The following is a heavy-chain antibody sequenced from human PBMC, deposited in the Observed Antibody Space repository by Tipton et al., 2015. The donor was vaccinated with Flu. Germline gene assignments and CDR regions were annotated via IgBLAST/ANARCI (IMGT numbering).Heavy chain of an antibody. CDR3: ARDLTFDF. CDR1: GYTFTGYF. CDR2: INPSGGST. D-gene: IGHD1-20*01. J-gene: IGHJ4*02. V-gene: IGHV1-46*01. Sequence: QLVQSGAEVKKPGASVKVSCQASGYTFTGYFMHWVRQAPRQGLEWMGVINPSGGSTTYAQKFQGRVTMTRDKSTRTFYMELSSLRFDDTALYYCARDLTFDFWGQGTLVTVSS.